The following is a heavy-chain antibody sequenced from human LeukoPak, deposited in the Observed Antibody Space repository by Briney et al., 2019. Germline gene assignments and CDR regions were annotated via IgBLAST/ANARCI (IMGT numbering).Heavy chain of an antibody. D-gene: IGHD6-25*01. Sequence: PGGSLRLSCAASGFTVDNTYMNWVRQASGKGLEWVSVVFPGGSTYYADSVKGRFAISRDKSKNTVYLQMNSLRAEDTAVYYCARESSGYYFDYWGQGALVTVSS. CDR2: VFPGGST. CDR1: GFTVDNTY. CDR3: ARESSGYYFDY. J-gene: IGHJ4*02. V-gene: IGHV3-53*01.